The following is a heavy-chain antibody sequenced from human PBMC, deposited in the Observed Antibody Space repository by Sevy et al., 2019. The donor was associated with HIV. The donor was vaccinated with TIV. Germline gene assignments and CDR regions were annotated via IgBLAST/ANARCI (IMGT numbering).Heavy chain of an antibody. Sequence: GGSLRLSCAASGFIFSNYAMHWVRQAPGKGLEWVAVISYDGINKYYADSVKGRFTISRHNSKNTLYVQMNSLRAEDTAVYYCARDSNSGYYYYYAMDVWGQGITVTVSS. CDR3: ARDSNSGYYYYYAMDV. J-gene: IGHJ6*02. CDR1: GFIFSNYA. CDR2: ISYDGINK. D-gene: IGHD1-26*01. V-gene: IGHV3-30-3*01.